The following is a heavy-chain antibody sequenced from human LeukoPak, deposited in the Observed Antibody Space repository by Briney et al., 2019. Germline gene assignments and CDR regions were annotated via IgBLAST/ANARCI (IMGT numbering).Heavy chain of an antibody. CDR3: AKAYGRRGYDFWSDHYLLDAFDI. Sequence: GGSLRLSCAASGFTFSSYAMSWVRQAPGKGLEWVSAISGSGGSTYYADSVKGRFTISRDNSKNTLYLQMNSLRAEATAVYYCAKAYGRRGYDFWSDHYLLDAFDIWGQGTMVTVSS. D-gene: IGHD3-3*01. J-gene: IGHJ3*02. CDR2: ISGSGGST. V-gene: IGHV3-23*01. CDR1: GFTFSSYA.